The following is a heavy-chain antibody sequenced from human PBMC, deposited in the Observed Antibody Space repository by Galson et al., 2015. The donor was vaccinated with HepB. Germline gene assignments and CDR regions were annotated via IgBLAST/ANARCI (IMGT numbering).Heavy chain of an antibody. CDR2: ISYDGSNK. CDR3: AKGIFGRRQLERQEYYYYYGMDV. CDR1: GFTFSSYG. J-gene: IGHJ6*02. V-gene: IGHV3-30*18. D-gene: IGHD1-1*01. Sequence: SLRLSCAASGFTFSSYGMHWVRQAPSKGLEWVAVISYDGSNKYYADSVKGRFTISRDNSKNTLYLQMNSLRAEDTAVYYCAKGIFGRRQLERQEYYYYYGMDVWGQGTTVTVSS.